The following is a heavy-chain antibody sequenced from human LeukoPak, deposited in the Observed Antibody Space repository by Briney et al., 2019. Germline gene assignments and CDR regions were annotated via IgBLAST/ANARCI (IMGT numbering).Heavy chain of an antibody. V-gene: IGHV4-4*02. Sequence: SETLSLTCAVSGGSISSTNWWSWVRQPPGKGLEWIGEIFHSGRTNYNPSLKSRVIISQDKSRNQFSLKLSSVTAADTAVYYCARTYGDYGWVDYWGQGTLVTVSS. J-gene: IGHJ4*02. CDR3: ARTYGDYGWVDY. CDR2: IFHSGRT. CDR1: GGSISSTNW. D-gene: IGHD4-17*01.